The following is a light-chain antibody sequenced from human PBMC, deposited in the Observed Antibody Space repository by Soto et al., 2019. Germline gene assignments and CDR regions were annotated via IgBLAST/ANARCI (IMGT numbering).Light chain of an antibody. CDR2: DAS. CDR1: QSVGSH. Sequence: VVTQSPATLSGSPGGSATLSCRASQSVGSHSAWNQQKPVQAARLLIYDASNRATGIPARFSGSGYGTDFTLTISSLEPEDFAVYKCPQRSILPWTFGQGTK. CDR3: PQRSILPWT. J-gene: IGKJ1*01. V-gene: IGKV3-11*01.